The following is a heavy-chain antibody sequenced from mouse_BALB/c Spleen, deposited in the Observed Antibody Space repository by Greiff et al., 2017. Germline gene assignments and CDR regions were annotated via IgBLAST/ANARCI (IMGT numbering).Heavy chain of an antibody. V-gene: IGHV3-8*02. CDR2: ISYSGST. D-gene: IGHD2-1*01. CDR1: GDSITSGY. J-gene: IGHJ2*01. Sequence: DVQLQESGPSLVKPSQTLSLTCSVTGDSITSGYWNWIRKFPGNKLEYMGYISYSGSTYYNPSLKSRISITRDTSKNQYYLQLNSVTTEDTATYYCARYRYGNYPYYFDYWGQGTTLTVSS. CDR3: ARYRYGNYPYYFDY.